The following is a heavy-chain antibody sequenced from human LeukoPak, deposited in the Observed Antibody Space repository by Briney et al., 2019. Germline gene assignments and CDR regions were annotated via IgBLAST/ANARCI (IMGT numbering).Heavy chain of an antibody. D-gene: IGHD2-15*01. CDR1: GYTFTSNY. CDR3: ARDHCSGGSCYFDY. CDR2: ISAYNGNT. J-gene: IGHJ4*02. V-gene: IGHV1-18*04. Sequence: ASVKVSCKASGYTFTSNYIHWVRQAPGQGLEWMGWISAYNGNTNYAQKLQGRVTMTTDTSTSTAYMELRSLRSDDTAVYYCARDHCSGGSCYFDYWGQGTLVTVSS.